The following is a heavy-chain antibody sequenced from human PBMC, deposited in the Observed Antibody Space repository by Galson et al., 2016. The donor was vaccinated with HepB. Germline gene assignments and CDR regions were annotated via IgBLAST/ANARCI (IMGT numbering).Heavy chain of an antibody. D-gene: IGHD6-19*01. Sequence: SLRLSCAASGFTFSSFSMNWVRQAPGKGLEWVSYIGGRSSPVSYADSVKGRFTISRDDSKNTVYLQMNSLKNEDTGVYYCTTGSPGWGEVYDYWGQGTLVIVSS. J-gene: IGHJ4*02. V-gene: IGHV3-48*02. CDR1: GFTFSSFS. CDR3: TTGSPGWGEVYDY. CDR2: IGGRSSPV.